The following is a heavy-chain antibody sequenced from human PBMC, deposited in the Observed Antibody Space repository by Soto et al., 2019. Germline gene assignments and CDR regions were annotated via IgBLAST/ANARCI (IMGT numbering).Heavy chain of an antibody. D-gene: IGHD6-19*01. Sequence: QVQLVQSGAEVKKTGASVKVSCKASGYTFTSYGISWVRQAPGQGLEWMGWIRTNNGNTNYAQKLQGRVTMTTDTSTSTDYMDLRSLRSDDYAVYYCARVSSGLYYLFEPWGEGTMVTVSS. V-gene: IGHV1-18*01. CDR3: ARVSSGLYYLFEP. CDR1: GYTFTSYG. CDR2: IRTNNGNT. J-gene: IGHJ5*02.